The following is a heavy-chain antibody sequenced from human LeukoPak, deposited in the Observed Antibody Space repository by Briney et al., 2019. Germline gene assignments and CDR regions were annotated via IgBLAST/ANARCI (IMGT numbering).Heavy chain of an antibody. V-gene: IGHV4-59*08. CDR1: GGSISSYY. CDR2: IYYSGST. Sequence: SETLSLTCTVSGGSISSYYWSWIRQPPGKGLEWIGYIYYSGSTNYNPSLKSRVTISVDTSKNQFSLKLSSVTAADTAVYYCARGSSSWYGENYGMDVWGQGTTVTVSS. J-gene: IGHJ6*02. D-gene: IGHD6-13*01. CDR3: ARGSSSWYGENYGMDV.